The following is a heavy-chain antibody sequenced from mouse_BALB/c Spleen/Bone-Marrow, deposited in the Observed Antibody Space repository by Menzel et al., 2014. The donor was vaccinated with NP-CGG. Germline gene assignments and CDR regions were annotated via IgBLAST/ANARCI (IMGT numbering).Heavy chain of an antibody. CDR2: IRSKSNHYAT. J-gene: IGHJ2*01. CDR1: GFTFNTYA. D-gene: IGHD2-3*01. V-gene: IGHV10-1*02. CDR3: LKSDGSFFDY. Sequence: EVQLQQSGGGLVQPKGSLKLSCAASGFTFNTYAMNWVRQAPGKGLEWVARIRSKSNHYATYYADSVKDRFTISRDDSQSMLFLQMNNLKTEDTAMYSCLKSDGSFFDYWGQGTTLTVSS.